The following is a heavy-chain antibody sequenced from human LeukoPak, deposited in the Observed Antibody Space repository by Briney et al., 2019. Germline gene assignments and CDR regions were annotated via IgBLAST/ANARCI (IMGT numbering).Heavy chain of an antibody. CDR1: GGSFSGYY. D-gene: IGHD6-13*01. CDR2: INHSGSP. CDR3: AREGGLIVAAGYFDY. J-gene: IGHJ4*02. V-gene: IGHV4-34*01. Sequence: SETLSLTCAVYGGSFSGYYWSWIRQPPGKGVEWVGEINHSGSPNYNPSLKSRVTISVDTSKNQFSLKLSRVTAADTAVYYCAREGGLIVAAGYFDYWGQGTLVTVSS.